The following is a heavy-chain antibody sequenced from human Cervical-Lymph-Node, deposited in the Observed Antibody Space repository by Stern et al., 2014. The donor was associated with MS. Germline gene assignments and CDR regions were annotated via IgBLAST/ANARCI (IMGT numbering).Heavy chain of an antibody. CDR1: GGSISSGDYY. Sequence: QLQLQESGPGLVKPSQNLSLTCTVSGGSISSGDYYWSWIRQPPGKGLEWIGYIYYSGSNYYNPSLKSRVTLSVDTSKNQFSLKLSSVTAADTAVYYCAREGPRTGTLVYWGQGTLVTVSS. CDR3: AREGPRTGTLVY. CDR2: IYYSGSN. V-gene: IGHV4-30-4*01. D-gene: IGHD3/OR15-3a*01. J-gene: IGHJ4*02.